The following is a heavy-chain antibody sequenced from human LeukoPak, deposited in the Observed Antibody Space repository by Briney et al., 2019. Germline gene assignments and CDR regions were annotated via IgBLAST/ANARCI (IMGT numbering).Heavy chain of an antibody. CDR1: GFTVSSDY. V-gene: IGHV3-23*01. CDR3: AKTAAGDY. J-gene: IGHJ4*02. D-gene: IGHD6-13*01. CDR2: ISGSGGST. Sequence: GGSLRLSCAASGFTVSSDYMTWVRQAPGRGLEWVSAISGSGGSTYYADSVKGRFTISRDNSKNTLYLQMNSLRAEDTAVYYCAKTAAGDYWGQGTLVTVSS.